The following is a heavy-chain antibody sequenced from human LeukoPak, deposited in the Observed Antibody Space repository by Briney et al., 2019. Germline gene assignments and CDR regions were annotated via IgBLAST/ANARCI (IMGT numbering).Heavy chain of an antibody. V-gene: IGHV4-39*01. Sequence: SETLSLTCTVSGGSISSTSYYWGWIRQPSGKGLEWIGSIYYSGTAYYNPSLKSRVTISVDTSKNQFSVKLSSVTAADTAVYYCASQVVKPFDYWGLGALVTVSS. CDR3: ASQVVKPFDY. CDR1: GGSISSTSYY. D-gene: IGHD3-22*01. J-gene: IGHJ4*02. CDR2: IYYSGTA.